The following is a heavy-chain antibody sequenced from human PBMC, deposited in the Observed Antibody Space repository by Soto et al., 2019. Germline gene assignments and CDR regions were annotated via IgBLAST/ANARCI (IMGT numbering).Heavy chain of an antibody. Sequence: QVQLVQSGAEVKKPGSPVRVSCTASGDTFNFYTISWVRQVPGQGPEWMGRIIPMLGMSNYAQKFQGRVTIXXDXXTSTVYMNLSGLTSEDTAVYYCATNYGSGSTHFDYWGQGTLVTVSS. V-gene: IGHV1-69*02. CDR3: ATNYGSGSTHFDY. J-gene: IGHJ4*02. CDR2: IIPMLGMS. CDR1: GDTFNFYT. D-gene: IGHD3-10*01.